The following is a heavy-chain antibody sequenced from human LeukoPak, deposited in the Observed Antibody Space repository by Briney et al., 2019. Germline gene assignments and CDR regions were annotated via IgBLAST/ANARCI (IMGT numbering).Heavy chain of an antibody. V-gene: IGHV4-34*01. Sequence: PSETLSLTCAVYGGSFSGYYWSWIRQPPGKGLEWIGEINHSGSTNYNPSLKSRVTISVDTSKNQFSLKLSSVTAADTAVYYCARTTVTTIYYWGQGTLVTVSS. CDR2: INHSGST. CDR3: ARTTVTTIYY. J-gene: IGHJ4*02. D-gene: IGHD4-17*01. CDR1: GGSFSGYY.